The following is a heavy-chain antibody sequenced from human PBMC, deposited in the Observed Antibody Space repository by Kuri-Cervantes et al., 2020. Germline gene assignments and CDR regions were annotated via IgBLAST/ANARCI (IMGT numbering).Heavy chain of an antibody. CDR3: ARAGVATIKPGGYYYYCMDV. V-gene: IGHV3-74*01. CDR1: GFTFSSYA. D-gene: IGHD5-12*01. CDR2: INSDGSST. Sequence: GGSLRLSCAASGFTFSSYAMSWVRQAPGKGLVWVSRINSDGSSTSYADSVKGRFTISRDNAKNTLYLQMNSLRAEDTAVYYCARAGVATIKPGGYYYYCMDVWGKGTTVTVSS. J-gene: IGHJ6*03.